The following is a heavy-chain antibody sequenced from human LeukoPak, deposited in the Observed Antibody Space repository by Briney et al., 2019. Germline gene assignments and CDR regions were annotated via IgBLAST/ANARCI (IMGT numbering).Heavy chain of an antibody. V-gene: IGHV3-23*01. CDR3: AKAGAVVVVAAKYFDY. J-gene: IGHJ4*02. CDR1: GFIFSGYS. D-gene: IGHD2-15*01. CDR2: ISGSGDST. Sequence: GGSLRLSCAASGFIFSGYSMNWVRQAPGKGLEWVSAISGSGDSTYYADSVKGRFTISRDNSKNTLYLQMNSLRAEDTAVYYCAKAGAVVVVAAKYFDYWGQGTLVTVSS.